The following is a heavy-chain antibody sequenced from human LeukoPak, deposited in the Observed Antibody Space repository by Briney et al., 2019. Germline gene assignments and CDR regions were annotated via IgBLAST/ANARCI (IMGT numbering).Heavy chain of an antibody. CDR3: ARDLTSLRSGSYGES. D-gene: IGHD1-26*01. J-gene: IGHJ5*02. CDR2: IYSGGST. CDR1: GFTVSSNY. Sequence: PGGSLRLSYAASGFTVSSNYMSWVRQAPGKGLEWVSVIYSGGSTYYADSVKGRFTISRDNSKNTLYLQMNSLRVEDTAVYYCARDLTSLRSGSYGESWGQGTLVTVSS. V-gene: IGHV3-53*01.